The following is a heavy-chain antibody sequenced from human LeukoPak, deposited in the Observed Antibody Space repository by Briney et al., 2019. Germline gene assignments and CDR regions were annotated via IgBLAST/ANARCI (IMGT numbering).Heavy chain of an antibody. V-gene: IGHV3-11*01. CDR2: ISPDGSST. D-gene: IGHD3-3*01. J-gene: IGHJ4*02. CDR3: AKSKDFGVVTYYFDY. Sequence: PGGSLRLSCAATGFTFSDYYINWIRQAPGKGLEWVAYISPDGSSTFYADSVKGRFTISRDNSKNTLYLQMNSLRAEDTAVYYCAKSKDFGVVTYYFDYWGQGTLVTVSS. CDR1: GFTFSDYY.